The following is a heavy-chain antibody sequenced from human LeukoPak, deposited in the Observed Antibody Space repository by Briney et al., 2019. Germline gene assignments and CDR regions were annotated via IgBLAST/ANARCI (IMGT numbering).Heavy chain of an antibody. J-gene: IGHJ4*02. CDR1: GFTFSDYY. D-gene: IGHD3-10*01. Sequence: SGGSLRLSCAASGFTFSDYYMSWIRQAPGKGLEWVSYISSSGTTIYYADSVKGRFTISRDNSKNTLYLQMNSLRAEDTAVYYCAKALGWFGELFDYWGQGTLVTVSS. V-gene: IGHV3-11*01. CDR2: ISSSGTTI. CDR3: AKALGWFGELFDY.